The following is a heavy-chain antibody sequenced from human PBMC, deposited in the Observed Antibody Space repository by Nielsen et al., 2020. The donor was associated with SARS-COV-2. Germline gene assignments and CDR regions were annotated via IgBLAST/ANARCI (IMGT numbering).Heavy chain of an antibody. CDR2: ISYDGSNK. V-gene: IGHV3-30-3*01. J-gene: IGHJ4*02. CDR3: ARENAERGWWELLYYFDY. D-gene: IGHD1-26*01. CDR1: GFTFSSYA. Sequence: GESLKISCAASGFTFSSYAMHWVHQAPGKGLEWVAVISYDGSNKYYADSVKGRFTISRDNSKNTLYLQMNSLRAEDTAVYYCARENAERGWWELLYYFDYWGQGTLVTVSS.